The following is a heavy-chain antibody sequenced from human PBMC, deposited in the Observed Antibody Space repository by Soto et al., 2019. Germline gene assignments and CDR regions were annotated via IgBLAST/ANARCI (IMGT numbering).Heavy chain of an antibody. V-gene: IGHV4-59*01. D-gene: IGHD6-19*01. CDR2: IYYSGST. CDR1: GGSISSYY. Sequence: SETQSLTCTVSGGSISSYYWSWIRQPPGKGLEWIGYIYYSGSTNYNPFLKSRVTISVDTSKNQFSLKLSSVTAADTAVYYCARGPPRLGFDYWRQRTMVTVSS. J-gene: IGHJ4*02. CDR3: ARGPPRLGFDY.